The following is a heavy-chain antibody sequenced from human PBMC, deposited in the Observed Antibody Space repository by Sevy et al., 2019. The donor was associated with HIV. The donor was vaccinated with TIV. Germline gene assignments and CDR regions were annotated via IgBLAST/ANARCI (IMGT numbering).Heavy chain of an antibody. Sequence: SETLSLTCTVSGGSISSGGYYWGWVRQPPGKGLEWIGSISYRGTTFYIPSLKSRLTISVDTSQNLFSLRLSSVTAADTAVYYCARVDGYSGYDYPPGYFVWWGQGTLVTVSS. CDR2: ISYRGTT. CDR3: ARVDGYSGYDYPPGYFVW. V-gene: IGHV4-39*01. CDR1: GGSISSGGYY. J-gene: IGHJ4*02. D-gene: IGHD5-12*01.